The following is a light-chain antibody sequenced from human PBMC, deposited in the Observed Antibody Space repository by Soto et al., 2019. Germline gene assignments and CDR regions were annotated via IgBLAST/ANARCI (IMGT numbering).Light chain of an antibody. CDR2: EVT. J-gene: IGLJ3*02. CDR3: TSYRTSNTWV. V-gene: IGLV2-14*01. Sequence: QSALTQPASVSGSPGQSVTISCTGTSSDVGGYHFVSWDQHHPGKAHKLIIYEVTYRPSGVSDRFSGSKSDNTASLTISGLQSEDEADYYCTSYRTSNTWVFGGGTKLTV. CDR1: SSDVGGYHF.